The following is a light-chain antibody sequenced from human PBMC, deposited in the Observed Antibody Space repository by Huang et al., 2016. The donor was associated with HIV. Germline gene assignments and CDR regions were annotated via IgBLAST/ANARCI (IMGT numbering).Light chain of an antibody. CDR3: QQANSFPLT. V-gene: IGKV1D-12*01. CDR2: SAS. Sequence: DIQMTQFPSSVSASVGDRVIITCRASQGIRSWLAWYQQKPGEAPKLLYYSASRLQSWVPSRFSGSGSGTYFTLTINGLQPEDFATYYFQQANSFPLTFGGGTKVEIK. CDR1: QGIRSW. J-gene: IGKJ4*01.